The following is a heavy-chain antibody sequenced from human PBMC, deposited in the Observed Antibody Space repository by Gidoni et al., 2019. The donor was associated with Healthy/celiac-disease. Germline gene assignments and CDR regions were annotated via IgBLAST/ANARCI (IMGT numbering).Heavy chain of an antibody. CDR2: SNHSGST. CDR1: GGSFSGYY. CDR3: ARGGRRAMVTGYYYYGMDV. J-gene: IGHJ6*02. Sequence: QVQLQQWGAGLLKPSETLSLTCAVYGGSFSGYYWCWIRQPPGKGLEWIGESNHSGSTNYNPSLKSRVTISVDTSKNQFSLKLSSVTAADTAVYYCARGGRRAMVTGYYYYGMDVWGQGTTVTVSS. V-gene: IGHV4-34*01. D-gene: IGHD5-18*01.